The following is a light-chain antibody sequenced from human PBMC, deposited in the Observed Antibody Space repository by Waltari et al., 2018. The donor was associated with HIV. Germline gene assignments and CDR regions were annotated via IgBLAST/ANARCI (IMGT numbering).Light chain of an antibody. Sequence: QSALTQPASVSGSPGQSITISCPGTSSAVGGYNYVPWYQQHPGKAPKLMIYDVSNRPSGVSNRFSGSKSGNTASLTISGLQAEDEADYYCSSYTSSSTLVFGGGTKLTVL. V-gene: IGLV2-14*03. J-gene: IGLJ2*01. CDR1: SSAVGGYNY. CDR2: DVS. CDR3: SSYTSSSTLV.